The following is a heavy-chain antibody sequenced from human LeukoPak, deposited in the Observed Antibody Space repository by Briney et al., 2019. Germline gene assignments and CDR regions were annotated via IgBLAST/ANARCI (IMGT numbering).Heavy chain of an antibody. CDR1: GFTLSSYA. J-gene: IGHJ6*03. CDR2: ISVSGNT. Sequence: GGSLRLSCAASGFTLSSYAMSWVRQAPGKGLEWVSAISVSGNTYHADSVKGRFTISRDRSKNIPYLQMNSLRAEDTAVYYCAKDRCSNGIGCLYYYMDVWGKGTTVTISS. CDR3: AKDRCSNGIGCLYYYMDV. D-gene: IGHD2-8*01. V-gene: IGHV3-23*01.